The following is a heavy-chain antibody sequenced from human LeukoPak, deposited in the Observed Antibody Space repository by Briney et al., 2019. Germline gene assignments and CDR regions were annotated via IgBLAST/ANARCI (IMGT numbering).Heavy chain of an antibody. J-gene: IGHJ4*02. D-gene: IGHD3-22*01. V-gene: IGHV4-59*01. CDR2: IYYSGNT. CDR3: AREGYYDSSGYYHLYYFDY. Sequence: SETLSLTCTVSGGSISSYYWSWIRQPPGKGLEWIGYIYYSGNTNYNPSLKSRVTISVGTSKNQFSLKLSSVTAADTAVYYCAREGYYDSSGYYHLYYFDYWGQGTLVTVSS. CDR1: GGSISSYY.